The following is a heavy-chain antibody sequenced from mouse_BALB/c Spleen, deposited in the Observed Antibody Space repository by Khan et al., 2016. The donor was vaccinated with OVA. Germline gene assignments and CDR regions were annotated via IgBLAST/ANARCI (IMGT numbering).Heavy chain of an antibody. CDR2: ISTGGHYT. CDR1: GFTFSTYG. J-gene: IGHJ3*01. D-gene: IGHD1-1*01. CDR3: ARLAYYYDRGGFAY. Sequence: EVELVESGGDLVEPGGSLKLSCAASGFTFSTYGMSWVRQTPDKRLEWVATISTGGHYTYYPDSVRGRFTISRDNAKNTLYLQMTSLKSEDTAMFYCARLAYYYDRGGFAYWGQGTLVTGSA. V-gene: IGHV5-6*01.